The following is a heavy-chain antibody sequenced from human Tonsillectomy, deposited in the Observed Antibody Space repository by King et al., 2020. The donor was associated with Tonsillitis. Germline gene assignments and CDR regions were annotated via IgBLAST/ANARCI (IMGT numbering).Heavy chain of an antibody. CDR3: AKDLIVGPSPVDY. CDR2: ISSSGSST. V-gene: IGHV3-23*04. Sequence: VQLVESGEGLVQPGGSLRLSCAASGFTFSSYAMSWVRQAPGKGLEWVSGISSSGSSTYYADSGKGRFTISRDNSKNTLFLQMNSLRAEDTAVYYCAKDLIVGPSPVDYWGQGTLVTVSS. J-gene: IGHJ4*02. CDR1: GFTFSSYA. D-gene: IGHD1-26*01.